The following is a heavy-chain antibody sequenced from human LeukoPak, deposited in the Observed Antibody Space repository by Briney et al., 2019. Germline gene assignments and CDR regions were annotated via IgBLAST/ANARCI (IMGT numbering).Heavy chain of an antibody. J-gene: IGHJ5*02. V-gene: IGHV3-74*01. CDR3: ARVLTGSWDWFDP. CDR1: GFTFSSYW. CDR2: INSDGSRT. Sequence: GGSLRLSCAASGFTFSSYWMHWVRQAPGKGLVWVSRINSDGSRTNYADSVKGRFTISRDNAKNTLYLQMSSLRAEDTAVYYCARVLTGSWDWFDPWGQGTLVTVSS. D-gene: IGHD2-8*02.